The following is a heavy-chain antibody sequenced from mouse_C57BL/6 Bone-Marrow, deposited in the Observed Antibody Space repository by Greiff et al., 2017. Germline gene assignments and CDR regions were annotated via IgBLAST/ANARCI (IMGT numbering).Heavy chain of an antibody. CDR1: GFTFSSYG. Sequence: EVMLVESGGDLVKPGGSLKLSCAASGFTFSSYGMSWVRQTPDKRLEWVATISSGGSYPYYPDSVKGRFTISRDNAKNTLYLQMSSLKSEDTAMYYCASRLTCYYAMDYWGQGTSVTVSA. J-gene: IGHJ4*01. V-gene: IGHV5-6*02. CDR2: ISSGGSYP. CDR3: ASRLTCYYAMDY.